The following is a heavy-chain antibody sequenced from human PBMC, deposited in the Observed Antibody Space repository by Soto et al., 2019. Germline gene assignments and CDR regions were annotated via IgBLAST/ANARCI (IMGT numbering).Heavy chain of an antibody. D-gene: IGHD3-3*01. Sequence: ASVKVSCKASGYTFTSYGISWVRQAPGQGLEWMGWISAYNGNTNYAQKLQGRVTMTTDTSTSTAYMELRSLRSDDTAVYYCAREVNDFWSGSHGMDVWGQGSTVTVSS. CDR2: ISAYNGNT. V-gene: IGHV1-18*04. CDR3: AREVNDFWSGSHGMDV. J-gene: IGHJ6*02. CDR1: GYTFTSYG.